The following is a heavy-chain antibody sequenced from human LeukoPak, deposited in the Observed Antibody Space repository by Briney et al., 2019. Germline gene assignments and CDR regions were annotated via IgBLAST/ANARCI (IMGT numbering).Heavy chain of an antibody. V-gene: IGHV3-23*01. Sequence: TGGSLRLSCAVSVLTFSSYALSWVRQAPGKGLEWVSGVTGSGGSTYYADSVKGRFTISRDNSKNALYLQMNSLRAEDTAVYYCAKPGGLVGPKGGAFDIWGQGTMVTVSS. CDR1: VLTFSSYA. CDR3: AKPGGLVGPKGGAFDI. J-gene: IGHJ3*02. CDR2: VTGSGGST. D-gene: IGHD1-26*01.